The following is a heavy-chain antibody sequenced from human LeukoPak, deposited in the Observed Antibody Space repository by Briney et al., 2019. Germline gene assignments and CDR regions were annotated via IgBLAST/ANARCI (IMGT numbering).Heavy chain of an antibody. V-gene: IGHV1-2*02. CDR1: GYSFTGYY. J-gene: IGHJ4*02. Sequence: ASVKVSCKASGYSFTGYYMHWVRQAPGQGLEWMGWINPNSGGTNYAQKFQGRVTMTRDTSISTAYMELSRLRSDDTAVYYCARPPGYSSSWYGDYWGQGTLVTVSS. D-gene: IGHD6-13*01. CDR3: ARPPGYSSSWYGDY. CDR2: INPNSGGT.